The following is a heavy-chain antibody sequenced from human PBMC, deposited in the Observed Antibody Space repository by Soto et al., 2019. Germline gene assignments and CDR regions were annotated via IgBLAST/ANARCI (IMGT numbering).Heavy chain of an antibody. CDR2: IIPIFGTA. Sequence: SVKVSCKASGGTFSSYAISWVRQAPGQGLEWMGGIIPIFGTANYAQKFQGRVTITADKSTSTAYMELSSLRSEDTAVYYCARDHVTRGYSCGGDCHYYYGMDVWGQGTTVTVSS. D-gene: IGHD2-21*02. J-gene: IGHJ6*02. V-gene: IGHV1-69*06. CDR3: ARDHVTRGYSCGGDCHYYYGMDV. CDR1: GGTFSSYA.